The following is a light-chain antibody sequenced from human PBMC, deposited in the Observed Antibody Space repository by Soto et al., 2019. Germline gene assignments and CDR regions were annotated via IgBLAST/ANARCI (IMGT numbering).Light chain of an antibody. V-gene: IGLV2-14*01. CDR2: DVS. CDR1: SSDGGGYNY. CDR3: SSYTSSSTPNV. Sequence: QSSLTHPAAVSGSPGQSITISCPGTSSDGGGYNYVSWYQQHPGKAPKLMIYDVSNRPSGVSNRFSGSKSGNTASLTISGLQAEDEADYYCSSYTSSSTPNVFGTGTKVTVL. J-gene: IGLJ1*01.